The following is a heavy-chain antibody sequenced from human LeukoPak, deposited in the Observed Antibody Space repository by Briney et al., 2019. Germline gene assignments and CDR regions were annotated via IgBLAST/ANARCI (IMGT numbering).Heavy chain of an antibody. CDR1: GFIFSSYA. V-gene: IGHV3-30*04. Sequence: PGRSLRLSCAASGFIFSSYAMHWVRQAPGKGLEWVAILSYDGNNKYYADSVKGRSTISRDNSKNALYLQMNSLRAEDTAVYYCARDKDYVRYYYMDVWGKGTTVTVSS. CDR2: LSYDGNNK. J-gene: IGHJ6*03. D-gene: IGHD3-16*01. CDR3: ARDKDYVRYYYMDV.